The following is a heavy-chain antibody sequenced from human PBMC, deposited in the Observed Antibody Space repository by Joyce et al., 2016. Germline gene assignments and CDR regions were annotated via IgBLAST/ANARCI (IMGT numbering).Heavy chain of an antibody. CDR2: FYSDVRQ. Sequence: EVRLVEAGGALIQPGGSLSLSCVASGFSVSTNFVSWVRQAPGKGLEWVSVFYSDVRQRYADSVQGRFTISRDTSKNTLFLQMNSLTAEDTAVYYCARLGYSSSWTRFDSWGQGTLVTVS. V-gene: IGHV3-53*01. CDR3: ARLGYSSSWTRFDS. CDR1: GFSVSTNF. J-gene: IGHJ4*02. D-gene: IGHD2-2*01.